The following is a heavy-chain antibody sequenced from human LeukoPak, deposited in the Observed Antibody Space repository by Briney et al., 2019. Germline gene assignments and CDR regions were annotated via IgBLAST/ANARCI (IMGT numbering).Heavy chain of an antibody. CDR2: INSDGSST. Sequence: GGSLRLSCAASGFTFSSYWMHWVRHAPGKGLVWVSRINSDGSSTSYADSVKGRFTVSRDNSKNTLFLQMNSLRAEDTAIYYCAKEPNHSSGYWDYWGQGTLVTVSS. J-gene: IGHJ4*02. D-gene: IGHD3-22*01. CDR1: GFTFSSYW. CDR3: AKEPNHSSGYWDY. V-gene: IGHV3-74*01.